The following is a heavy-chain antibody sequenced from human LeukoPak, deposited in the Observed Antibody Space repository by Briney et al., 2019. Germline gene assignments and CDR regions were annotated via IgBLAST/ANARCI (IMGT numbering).Heavy chain of an antibody. CDR1: GFTFSSYS. CDR3: ARDQGPYYGDYRPSDY. Sequence: GGSLRLSCAASGFTFSSYSMNWVRQAPGKGLEWVSSISSSSSYIYYADSVKGRFTISRDNAKNSLYLQMNSLRAEDTAVYYCARDQGPYYGDYRPSDYWGREPWSPSPQ. CDR2: ISSSSSYI. V-gene: IGHV3-21*01. D-gene: IGHD4-17*01. J-gene: IGHJ4*02.